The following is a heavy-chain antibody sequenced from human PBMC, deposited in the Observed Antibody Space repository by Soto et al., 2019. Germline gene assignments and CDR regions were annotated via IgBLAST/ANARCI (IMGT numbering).Heavy chain of an antibody. J-gene: IGHJ6*03. Sequence: QVQLVQSGAEVKKPGSSVKVSCKASGGTFSSYTISWLRQAPGQGLEWMGRIIPILGIANYAQKFQGRVMITADKSTSTDYRELSSLRSEDTAVYYCARRWYSRSSYYYMDVWGKGTTVTVSS. CDR3: ARRWYSRSSYYYMDV. CDR2: IIPILGIA. V-gene: IGHV1-69*02. CDR1: GGTFSSYT. D-gene: IGHD6-6*01.